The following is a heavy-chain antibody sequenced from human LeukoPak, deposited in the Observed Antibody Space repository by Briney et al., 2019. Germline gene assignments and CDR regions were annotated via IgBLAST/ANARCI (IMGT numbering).Heavy chain of an antibody. CDR1: GFTFSSYA. J-gene: IGHJ4*02. CDR3: AKLTHPSSSWGLWETFDY. V-gene: IGHV3-23*01. Sequence: GGSLRLSCAASGFTFSSYAMSWVRQAPGKGLEWVSGISGSGGSTYYADSVKGRFTISRGNSKNTLYLQMNSLRAEDTAVYYLAKLTHPSSSWGLWETFDYRRQGTLATLPS. D-gene: IGHD6-13*01. CDR2: ISGSGGST.